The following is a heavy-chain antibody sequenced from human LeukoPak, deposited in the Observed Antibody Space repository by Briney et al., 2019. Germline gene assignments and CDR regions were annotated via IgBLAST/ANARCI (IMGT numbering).Heavy chain of an antibody. CDR3: ARESYYYDSSGRRHYYFDY. CDR2: IYHSGST. V-gene: IGHV4-39*06. J-gene: IGHJ4*02. Sequence: NPSETLSLTCTVSGGSISSSSYYWGWIRQPPGKGLEWIGNIYHSGSTYYNPSLKSRVSISVDTSNNQFPLRLTSVTAADTAVYYCARESYYYDSSGRRHYYFDYWGQGTLVTVSS. D-gene: IGHD3-22*01. CDR1: GGSISSSSYY.